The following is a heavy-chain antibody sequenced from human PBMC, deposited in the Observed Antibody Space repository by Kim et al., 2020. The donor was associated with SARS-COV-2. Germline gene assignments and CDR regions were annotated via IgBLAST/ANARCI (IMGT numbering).Heavy chain of an antibody. Sequence: GGSLRLSCAASGFTFSSYAMSWVRQAPGKGLEWVSAISGSGGSTYYADSVKGRFTISRDNSKNTLYLQMNSLRAEDTAVYYCAKSLDIVVVTATTGDYWGQGTLVTVSS. CDR1: GFTFSSYA. CDR2: ISGSGGST. CDR3: AKSLDIVVVTATTGDY. D-gene: IGHD2-21*02. J-gene: IGHJ4*02. V-gene: IGHV3-23*01.